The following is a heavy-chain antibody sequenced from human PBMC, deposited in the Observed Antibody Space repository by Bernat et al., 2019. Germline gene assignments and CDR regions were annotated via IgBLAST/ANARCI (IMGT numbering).Heavy chain of an antibody. Sequence: QVQLQESGPGLVKPSGTLSLTCAVSGASISSNEWWSWVRQPPGKGLEWIGEIYHSGTTNYNPSLRSLVTMSVDKSKNQFSLRLNAVTAADTAVYYCASKIGILVAGPFYDYWGQGTLVTVSS. CDR1: GASISSNEW. J-gene: IGHJ4*02. CDR3: ASKIGILVAGPFYDY. D-gene: IGHD6-19*01. V-gene: IGHV4-4*02. CDR2: IYHSGTT.